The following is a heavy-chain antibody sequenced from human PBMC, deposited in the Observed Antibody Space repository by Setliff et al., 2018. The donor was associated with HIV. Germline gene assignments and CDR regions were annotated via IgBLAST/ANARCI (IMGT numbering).Heavy chain of an antibody. CDR3: ASNYCSAGSCYHDY. J-gene: IGHJ4*02. CDR1: GGPFSGYY. V-gene: IGHV4-34*01. CDR2: VHHSGRTT. Sequence: SETLSLTCAVYGGPFSGYYWGWIRQSPGKGLEWIGEVHHSGRTTNYNPSLKSRVTMSVDTSKNQFSLKLSSVTAADTAVYYCASNYCSAGSCYHDYWGQGTLVTVSS. D-gene: IGHD2-15*01.